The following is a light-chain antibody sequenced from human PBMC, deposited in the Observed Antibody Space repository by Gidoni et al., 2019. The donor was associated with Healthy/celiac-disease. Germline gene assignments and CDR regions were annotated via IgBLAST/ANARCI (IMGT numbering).Light chain of an antibody. CDR2: GAY. V-gene: IGKV3-20*01. J-gene: IGKJ3*01. CDR3: KQYGSSPPMKT. CDR1: QSVSSSY. Sequence: EIVLTQSPGTLSLSQGERATLSCRASQSVSSSYLAWYQQKTGQAPRLLIYGAYSRSTGIPDRFSGSGSGTDFTLTISRLEPEDIAVYYCKQYGSSPPMKTFGPGTKVDIK.